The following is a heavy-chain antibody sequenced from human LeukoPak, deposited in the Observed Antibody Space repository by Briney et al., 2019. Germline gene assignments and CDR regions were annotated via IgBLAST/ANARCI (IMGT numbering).Heavy chain of an antibody. CDR1: GYTFTGYY. D-gene: IGHD3-10*01. CDR2: INPNSGGT. Sequence: ASVKVSCKASGYTFTGYYMHWVRQAPGQGLEWMGWINPNSGGTNYAQKFQGRVTMTTDTSTSTAYMELRSLRSDDTAVCYCARLGRYGSGPYYYYGMDVWGQGTTVTVSS. V-gene: IGHV1-2*02. CDR3: ARLGRYGSGPYYYYGMDV. J-gene: IGHJ6*02.